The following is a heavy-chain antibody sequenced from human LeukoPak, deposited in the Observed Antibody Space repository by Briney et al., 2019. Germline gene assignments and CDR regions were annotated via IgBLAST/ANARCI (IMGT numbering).Heavy chain of an antibody. D-gene: IGHD6-13*01. CDR3: ARFQSSWRFFDY. V-gene: IGHV3-11*06. CDR1: GFTFSDYY. J-gene: IGHJ4*02. CDR2: ISGSSSYT. Sequence: PGGSLRLSCAASGFTFSDYYMSWIRQAPGKGLEWVSYISGSSSYTNYADSVKGRFTISRDNAKNSLYLQMNSLRAEDTAVYYCARFQSSWRFFDYWGQGTLVTVSS.